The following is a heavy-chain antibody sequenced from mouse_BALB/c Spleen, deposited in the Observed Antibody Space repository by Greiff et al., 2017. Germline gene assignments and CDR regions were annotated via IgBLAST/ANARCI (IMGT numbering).Heavy chain of an antibody. Sequence: QVQLQQPGAELVKPGASVKMSCKASGYTFTSYNMHWVKQTPGQGLEWIGAIYPGNGDTSYNQKFKGKATLTADKSSSTAYMQLSSLTSEDSAVYYCAREEEITTVVDYWGQGTTLTVSS. J-gene: IGHJ2*01. D-gene: IGHD1-1*01. CDR1: GYTFTSYN. V-gene: IGHV1-12*01. CDR2: IYPGNGDT. CDR3: AREEEITTVVDY.